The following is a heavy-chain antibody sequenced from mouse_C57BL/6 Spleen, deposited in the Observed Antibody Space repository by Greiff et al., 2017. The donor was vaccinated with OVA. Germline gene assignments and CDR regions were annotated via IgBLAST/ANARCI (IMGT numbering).Heavy chain of an antibody. D-gene: IGHD2-10*01. CDR2: IDPSDSET. V-gene: IGHV1-52*01. CDR1: GYTFTSYW. J-gene: IGHJ1*03. Sequence: QVQLQQPGAELVRPGSSVKLSCKASGYTFTSYWMHWVKQRPIQGLEWIGNIDPSDSETHYNQKFKDKATLTVDKSSSTAYMQLSSLTSKDSAVYYCARSYYGNYGYFDVWGTGTTVTVSS. CDR3: ARSYYGNYGYFDV.